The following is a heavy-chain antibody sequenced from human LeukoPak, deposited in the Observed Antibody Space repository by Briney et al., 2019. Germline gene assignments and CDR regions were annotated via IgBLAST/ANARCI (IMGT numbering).Heavy chain of an antibody. CDR3: ATLDSSGYYFDY. CDR2: FDPEDGET. V-gene: IGHV1-24*01. J-gene: IGHJ4*02. Sequence: ASVKVSCKVSGYTLTELSMHWVRQAPGKGLEWMGGFDPEDGETIYAQKFQGRVTMTEDTSTDTAYMELSSLRSEDTAVYYCATLDSSGYYFDYWGQGTLVTASS. CDR1: GYTLTELS. D-gene: IGHD3-22*01.